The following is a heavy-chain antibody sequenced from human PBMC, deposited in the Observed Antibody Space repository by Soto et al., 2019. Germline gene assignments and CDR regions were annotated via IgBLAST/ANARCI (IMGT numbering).Heavy chain of an antibody. CDR3: ARYPRISRSGDV. J-gene: IGHJ6*04. CDR1: GYSFITHG. CDR2: INPYTGNT. V-gene: IGHV1-18*01. D-gene: IGHD4-17*01. Sequence: QVEMVQSGAEVKKPGASVNVSCKTSGYSFITHGISWVRQAPGQGLKWMGWINPYTGNTNYAQSLQGRVTMTTDRSTSTAYMELRRLTSDDTALYYWARYPRISRSGDVWGKGTAVTVSS.